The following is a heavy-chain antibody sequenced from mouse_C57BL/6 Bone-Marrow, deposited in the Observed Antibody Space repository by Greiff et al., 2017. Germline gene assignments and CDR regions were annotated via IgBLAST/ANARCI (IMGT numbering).Heavy chain of an antibody. J-gene: IGHJ2*01. CDR3: ARSSETAQATTSYYFDY. CDR2: INPGSGGT. CDR1: GYAFTTYL. Sequence: QVQLQQSGAELVRPGTSVKVSCKASGYAFTTYLIEWVKQRPGQGLEWIGVINPGSGGTNYNEKFKGKATLTADKSSSAAYMQLRSLTSEDSAVYFCARSSETAQATTSYYFDYWGQGTTLTVSS. V-gene: IGHV1-54*01. D-gene: IGHD3-2*02.